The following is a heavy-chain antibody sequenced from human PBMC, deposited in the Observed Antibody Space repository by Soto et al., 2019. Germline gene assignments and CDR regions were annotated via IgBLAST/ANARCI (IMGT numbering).Heavy chain of an antibody. J-gene: IGHJ6*02. Sequence: QVQLVESGGGVVQPGRSLRLSCAASGFTFSLYGMHWVCQAPGKGLEWVAVTSYDGSNKYYADSVKGRFTISRDNSKNTLYLQMNSLRVEDTAVYYCAKDSGYSGYDVYDYYYGMDVWGQGTTVTVSS. CDR2: TSYDGSNK. CDR3: AKDSGYSGYDVYDYYYGMDV. CDR1: GFTFSLYG. D-gene: IGHD5-12*01. V-gene: IGHV3-30*18.